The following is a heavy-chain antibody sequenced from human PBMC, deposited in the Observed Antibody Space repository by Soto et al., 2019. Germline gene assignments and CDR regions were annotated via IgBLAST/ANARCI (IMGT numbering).Heavy chain of an antibody. D-gene: IGHD5-12*01. CDR3: ARTRSIVATITAFDI. V-gene: IGHV1-3*01. CDR1: GYTFTSYA. Sequence: ASVKVSCKSSGYTFTSYAMHWVRQAPGQRLEWMGWINAGNGNTKYSQKFQGRVTITRDTSASTAYMELSSLRSEDTAVYYCARTRSIVATITAFDIWGQGTMVTVSS. J-gene: IGHJ3*02. CDR2: INAGNGNT.